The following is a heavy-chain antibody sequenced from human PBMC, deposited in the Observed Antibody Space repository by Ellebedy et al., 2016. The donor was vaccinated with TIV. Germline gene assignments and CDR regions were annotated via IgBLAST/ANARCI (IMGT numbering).Heavy chain of an antibody. D-gene: IGHD6-6*01. Sequence: GESLKISCAASGFTFSSYWMSWVRQAPGKGLEWVANIKQDGSEKYYADSVKGRFTISRDNSKNTLYLQMNSLRAEDTAVYYCARDQSSSYYFDYWGQGTLVTVSS. V-gene: IGHV3-7*01. CDR2: IKQDGSEK. CDR3: ARDQSSSYYFDY. CDR1: GFTFSSYW. J-gene: IGHJ4*02.